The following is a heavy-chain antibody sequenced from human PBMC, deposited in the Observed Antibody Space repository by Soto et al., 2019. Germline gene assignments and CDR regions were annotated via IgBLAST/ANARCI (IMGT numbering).Heavy chain of an antibody. CDR1: GFTFSSYA. V-gene: IGHV3-23*01. CDR2: ISGSGGST. J-gene: IGHJ3*02. CDR3: ANGITMFRGVINAYDI. Sequence: PGGSLRLSCAASGFTFSSYAMSWVRQAPGKGLEWVSAISGSGGSTYYADSVKGRFTISRDNSKNTLYLQMNSLRAEDTAVYYCANGITMFRGVINAYDIWSQGTMVTVSS. D-gene: IGHD3-10*01.